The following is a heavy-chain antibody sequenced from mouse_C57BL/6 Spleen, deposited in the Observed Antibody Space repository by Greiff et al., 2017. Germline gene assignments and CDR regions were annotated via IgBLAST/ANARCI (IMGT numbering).Heavy chain of an antibody. CDR3: VRPAYYSNYGGYFDV. V-gene: IGHV10-1*01. Sequence: EVQVVESGGGLVQPKGSLKLSCAASGFSFNTYAMNWVRQAPGKGLEWVARIRSKSNNYATYYADSVKDRFTISRDDSESMLYLQMNNLKTEDTAMYYCVRPAYYSNYGGYFDVWGTGTTVTVSS. CDR2: IRSKSNNYAT. D-gene: IGHD2-5*01. CDR1: GFSFNTYA. J-gene: IGHJ1*03.